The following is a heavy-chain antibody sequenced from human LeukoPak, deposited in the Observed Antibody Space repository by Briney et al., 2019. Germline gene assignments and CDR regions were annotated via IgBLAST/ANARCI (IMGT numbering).Heavy chain of an antibody. CDR2: INPNSGGT. CDR1: GYTFTGYY. D-gene: IGHD2-15*01. CDR3: ARSLLAIGPYCSGGSCYEVDAFDI. V-gene: IGHV1-2*02. Sequence: VASVKVSCKASGYTFTGYYMHWVRQAPGQGLEWMGWINPNSGGTNYARKFQGRVTMTRDTSISTAYMELSRLRSDDTAVYYCARSLLAIGPYCSGGSCYEVDAFDIWGQGTMVTVSS. J-gene: IGHJ3*02.